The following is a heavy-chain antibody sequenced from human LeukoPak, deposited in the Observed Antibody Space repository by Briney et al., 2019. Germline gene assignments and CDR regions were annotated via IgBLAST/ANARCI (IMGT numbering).Heavy chain of an antibody. CDR2: IYSGGGT. Sequence: GGSLRLSCAASGFIISSTYMNWLRQAPGKGLEWVSLIYSGGGTFYADSVKGRFTISRDNSKNTLYLQMNSLRAEDTAVYYCAKVVRLGTEGDYWGQGTLVTVSS. D-gene: IGHD3-16*01. CDR3: AKVVRLGTEGDY. J-gene: IGHJ4*02. CDR1: GFIISSTY. V-gene: IGHV3-53*01.